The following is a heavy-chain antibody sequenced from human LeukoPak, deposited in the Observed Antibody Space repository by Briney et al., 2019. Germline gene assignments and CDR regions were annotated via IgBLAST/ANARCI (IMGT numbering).Heavy chain of an antibody. V-gene: IGHV3-66*01. D-gene: IGHD1-26*01. CDR3: ARGKSGSHSRPFDY. Sequence: GGSLRLSCAASGFSVSDNYMSWVRQAPGKGLEWVSLLYSGGSTHYADSVKGRFTISRDKSNNMLSLQMNSLRAEDTAVYYCARGKSGSHSRPFDYWGQGTLVTVSS. CDR1: GFSVSDNY. J-gene: IGHJ4*02. CDR2: LYSGGST.